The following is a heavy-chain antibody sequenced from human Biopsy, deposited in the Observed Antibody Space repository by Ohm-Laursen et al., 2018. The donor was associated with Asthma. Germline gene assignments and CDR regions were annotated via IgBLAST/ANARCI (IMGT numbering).Heavy chain of an antibody. J-gene: IGHJ4*02. Sequence: SLRLSCAASGFTSSSYGMHWVRQAPGKGLEWVAVISYDGSNKYYADSVKGRFTISRDNSKNTLYLQMNSLRAEDTAVYYCASQSSGPDFWSGYYYFDYWGQGTLVTVSS. D-gene: IGHD3-3*01. CDR3: ASQSSGPDFWSGYYYFDY. CDR2: ISYDGSNK. CDR1: GFTSSSYG. V-gene: IGHV3-30*03.